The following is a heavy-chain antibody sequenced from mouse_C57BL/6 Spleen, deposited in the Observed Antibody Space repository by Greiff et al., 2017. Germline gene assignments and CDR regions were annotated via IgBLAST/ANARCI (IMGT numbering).Heavy chain of an antibody. D-gene: IGHD2-3*01. J-gene: IGHJ3*01. Sequence: VQLQQSGAELVRPGTSVKVSCKASGYAFTNYLIEWVKQRPGQGLEWIGVVNPGSGGTNYNEKFKGKATLTADKSSSTAYMQRSSLTSEDSAVYFCARGGDGYYVGFAYWGQGTLVTVSA. CDR1: GYAFTNYL. CDR2: VNPGSGGT. CDR3: ARGGDGYYVGFAY. V-gene: IGHV1-54*01.